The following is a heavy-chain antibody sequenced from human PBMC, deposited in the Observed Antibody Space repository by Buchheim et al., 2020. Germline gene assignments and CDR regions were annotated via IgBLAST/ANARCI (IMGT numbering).Heavy chain of an antibody. CDR3: TRDGGNGRLFDY. J-gene: IGHJ4*02. CDR2: ITGDESDI. Sequence: EVQLVESGGGLVQPGGSLRLSCAASGFTFSNYRVHWVRQVPGKGLVWVSRITGDESDIVYADSVKGRFTISRDNAKNTLYLQMDSLRAEDTAVYYCTRDGGNGRLFDYWGQGTL. CDR1: GFTFSNYR. D-gene: IGHD2-15*01. V-gene: IGHV3-74*01.